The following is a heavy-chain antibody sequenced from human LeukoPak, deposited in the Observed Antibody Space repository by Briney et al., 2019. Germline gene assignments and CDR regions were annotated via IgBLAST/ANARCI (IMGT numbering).Heavy chain of an antibody. CDR3: AKCLSPSIAARPDEDYYYYMDV. D-gene: IGHD6-6*01. V-gene: IGHV3-30*02. CDR2: IRYDGSNK. Sequence: PGGSLRLSCAASGFTFSSYGMHWVRQAPGKGLEWVAFIRYDGSNKYYADSVKGRFTISRDNSKNTLYLQMNSLRAEDTAVYYCAKCLSPSIAARPDEDYYYYMDVWGKGTTVTVSS. CDR1: GFTFSSYG. J-gene: IGHJ6*03.